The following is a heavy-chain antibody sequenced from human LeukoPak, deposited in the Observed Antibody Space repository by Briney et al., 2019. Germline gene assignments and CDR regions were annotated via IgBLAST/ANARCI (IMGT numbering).Heavy chain of an antibody. Sequence: PGGSLRLSCAPSGFTFSSYGMHWVRQAPRKGREWVAVISYDGSNKYYADSVKGRFTISRDNSKNTLYLQMNSLRAEDTAVYYCAKDRIVVVPAARRGGMDVWGKGTTVTVSS. D-gene: IGHD2-2*01. CDR3: AKDRIVVVPAARRGGMDV. J-gene: IGHJ6*04. V-gene: IGHV3-30*18. CDR1: GFTFSSYG. CDR2: ISYDGSNK.